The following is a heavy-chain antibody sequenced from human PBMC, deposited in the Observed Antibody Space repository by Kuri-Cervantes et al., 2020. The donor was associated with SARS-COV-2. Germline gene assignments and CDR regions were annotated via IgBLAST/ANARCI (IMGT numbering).Heavy chain of an antibody. J-gene: IGHJ4*02. CDR3: ARDSPEYSSSSSVPFDY. Sequence: GSLRLSCTVSGGSISSYYWSWIRQPPGKGLEWIGYIYYSGSTNYNPSLKSRVTISVDTSKNQFSLKLSPVTAADTAVYYCARDSPEYSSSSSVPFDYWGQGTLVTVSS. CDR1: GGSISSYY. V-gene: IGHV4-59*01. D-gene: IGHD6-6*01. CDR2: IYYSGST.